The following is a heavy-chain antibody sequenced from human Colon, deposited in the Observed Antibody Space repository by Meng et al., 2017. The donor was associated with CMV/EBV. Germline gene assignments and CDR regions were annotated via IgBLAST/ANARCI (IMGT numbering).Heavy chain of an antibody. CDR2: IYTQDGNT. V-gene: IGHV1-2*02. D-gene: IGHD6-13*01. J-gene: IGHJ4*02. Sequence: AQLVQPGTEVKKAGASVTVSCKTSGYTFTANHLHWVRQAPGQGLEWMEWIYTQDGNTYFAQKFQDRVTLTRDTSITTAYMELGGLTSYDTAIYYCVRESWYFDFWGEGTLVTVSS. CDR1: GYTFTANH. CDR3: VRESWYFDF.